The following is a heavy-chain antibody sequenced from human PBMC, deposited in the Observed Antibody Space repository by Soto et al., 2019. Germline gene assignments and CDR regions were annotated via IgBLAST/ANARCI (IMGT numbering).Heavy chain of an antibody. CDR1: SGSISSYY. CDR2: IYYSXRT. Sequence: XXTLSLTCTVSSGSISSYYWSWIRQPPGKGLEWVGXIYYSXRTNYNNSLKXXVTISADXXKNQLSLKLSSVTAADTAVYYCARHGYGDAFNYWGQGTLVTVSS. CDR3: ARHGYGDAFNY. V-gene: IGHV4-59*08. D-gene: IGHD4-17*01. J-gene: IGHJ4*02.